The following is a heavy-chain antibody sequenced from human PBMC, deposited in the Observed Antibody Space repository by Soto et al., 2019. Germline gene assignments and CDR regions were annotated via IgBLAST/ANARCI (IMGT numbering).Heavy chain of an antibody. V-gene: IGHV4-34*01. CDR1: GGSFSGYY. CDR3: ARGFQQLETLHWFDP. J-gene: IGHJ5*02. Sequence: SETLSLTCAVYGGSFSGYYWSWIRQPPGKGLEWIGEINHSGSTNYNPSLKSRVTISVDTSKNQFSLKLSSVTAADTAVYYCARGFQQLETLHWFDPWGQGTLVTVSS. CDR2: INHSGST. D-gene: IGHD6-13*01.